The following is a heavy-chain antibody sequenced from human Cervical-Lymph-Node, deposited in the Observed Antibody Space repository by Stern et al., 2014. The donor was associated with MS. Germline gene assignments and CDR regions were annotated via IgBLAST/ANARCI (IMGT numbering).Heavy chain of an antibody. D-gene: IGHD1-14*01. V-gene: IGHV5-51*01. CDR2: IYPGDSET. CDR3: ARQTTAWASDV. CDR1: GYKFSIYW. J-gene: IGHJ4*02. Sequence: VQLVGSGAELIRPGESLKISCKGSGYKFSIYWIAWVRQMPGKDLEWMGIIYPGDSETRYSPSFQGQVTMSADKSTSTAYLQWSSLNASDTAMYFCARQTTAWASDVWGQGTLVTVSS.